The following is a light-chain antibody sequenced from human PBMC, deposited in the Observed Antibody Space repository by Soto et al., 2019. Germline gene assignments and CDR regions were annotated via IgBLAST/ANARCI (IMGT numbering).Light chain of an antibody. CDR1: QSVSSN. CDR3: QQYNKWPPHT. J-gene: IGKJ2*01. V-gene: IGKV3-15*01. CDR2: GAS. Sequence: EIVMTQSPATLSVSPGERATLSCRASQSVSSNLAWYQQKPGQAPRLFIYGASTRATGIPARFSGSGSGTEFTLTISSLQSEDFAVYYCQQYNKWPPHTFGQGTKLEIK.